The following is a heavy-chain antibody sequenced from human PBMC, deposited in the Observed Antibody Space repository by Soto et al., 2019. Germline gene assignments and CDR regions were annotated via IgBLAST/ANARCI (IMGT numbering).Heavy chain of an antibody. CDR3: ARGRADPYSSSWPIQN. V-gene: IGHV1-18*01. Sequence: GASVKVSCKASGYTFTSYGISWVRQAPGQGLEWMGWISAYNGNTNYAQKLQGRVTMTTDTSTSTAYMELRSLRSDDTAVYYCARGRADPYSSSWPIQNWGQGTLVTVSS. D-gene: IGHD6-13*01. J-gene: IGHJ4*02. CDR2: ISAYNGNT. CDR1: GYTFTSYG.